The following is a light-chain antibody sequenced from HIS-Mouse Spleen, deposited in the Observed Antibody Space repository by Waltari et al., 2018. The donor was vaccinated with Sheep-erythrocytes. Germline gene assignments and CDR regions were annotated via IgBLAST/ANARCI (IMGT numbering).Light chain of an antibody. Sequence: SYELTQPPSVSVSPGQTASITCSGDKLGDKYACWYQQKPGQSPVLVIYQDSKRPSGIPDGFSGSNSVNTATLTISGTQAMDEADYYCQAWDSSTAVFGGGTKLTVL. CDR2: QDS. CDR3: QAWDSSTAV. CDR1: KLGDKY. V-gene: IGLV3-1*01. J-gene: IGLJ2*01.